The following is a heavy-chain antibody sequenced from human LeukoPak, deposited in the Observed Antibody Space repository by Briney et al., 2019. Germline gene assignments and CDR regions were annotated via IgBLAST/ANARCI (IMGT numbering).Heavy chain of an antibody. CDR2: IIPIFGTA. CDR1: GGTFSSYA. V-gene: IGHV1-69*13. J-gene: IGHJ6*02. D-gene: IGHD3/OR15-3a*01. Sequence: GASVKVSCKASGGTFSSYAISWVRQAPGQGLEWMGGIIPIFGTANYAQKFQGRVTITADESTSTAYTELSSLRSEDTAVYYCARVGQGPYGGCYYGMDVWGQGTTVTVSS. CDR3: ARVGQGPYGGCYYGMDV.